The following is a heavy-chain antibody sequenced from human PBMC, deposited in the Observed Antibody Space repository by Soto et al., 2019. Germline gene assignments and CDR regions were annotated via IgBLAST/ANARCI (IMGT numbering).Heavy chain of an antibody. CDR2: MNPNSGNT. CDR1: GYTFTSYD. CDR3: ARVSNIAPVLRFLEWFKRGGYYYGMDV. V-gene: IGHV1-8*01. J-gene: IGHJ6*02. D-gene: IGHD3-3*01. Sequence: ASVKVSCKASGYTFTSYDINWVRQATGQGLEWMGRMNPNSGNTGYAQKFQGRVTMTRNTSISTAYMELSSLRSEDTAVYYCARVSNIAPVLRFLEWFKRGGYYYGMDVWGQGTTVTVSS.